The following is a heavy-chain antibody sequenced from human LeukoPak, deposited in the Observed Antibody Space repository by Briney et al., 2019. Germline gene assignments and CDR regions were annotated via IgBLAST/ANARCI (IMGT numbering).Heavy chain of an antibody. Sequence: AVTVSCKASGFTFTSSAMQWVRQARGQRLEWIGWIVVGSGNTNYAQKFQERVTITRDMSTSTAYMELSSLRSEDTAVYYCAATSYYYDSSGLRGGMDVWGQGTTVTVSS. V-gene: IGHV1-58*02. CDR3: AATSYYYDSSGLRGGMDV. D-gene: IGHD3-22*01. J-gene: IGHJ6*02. CDR2: IVVGSGNT. CDR1: GFTFTSSA.